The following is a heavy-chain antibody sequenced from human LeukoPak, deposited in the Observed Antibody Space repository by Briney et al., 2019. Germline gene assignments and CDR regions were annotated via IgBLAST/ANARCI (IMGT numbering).Heavy chain of an antibody. CDR1: GGSFSGYY. D-gene: IGHD3-3*01. Sequence: SETLSLTCAVYGGSFSGYYWSWIRQPPGKGLEWIGEINHSGSTNYNPSLKSRVTISVDTSKNQFSLKLSSVTAADMAVYYCARLNYDFWSGYYRTQLFDYWGQGTLVTVSS. V-gene: IGHV4-34*01. J-gene: IGHJ4*02. CDR2: INHSGST. CDR3: ARLNYDFWSGYYRTQLFDY.